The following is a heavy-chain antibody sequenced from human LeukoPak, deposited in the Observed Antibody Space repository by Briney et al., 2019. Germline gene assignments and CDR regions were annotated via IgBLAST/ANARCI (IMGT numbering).Heavy chain of an antibody. D-gene: IGHD6-13*01. J-gene: IGHJ5*02. CDR1: GFTVIDYA. CDR2: ISASGVMT. V-gene: IGHV3-23*01. CDR3: AKDRVAAAGRPNWFDP. Sequence: GGSLRLSCAASGFTVIDYAMTWVRQAPGKGLEWVSSISASGVMTYYADSVKGRFTISRDNSKNTLYLQMNSLRAEDTAVYCCAKDRVAAAGRPNWFDPWGQGTLVTVSS.